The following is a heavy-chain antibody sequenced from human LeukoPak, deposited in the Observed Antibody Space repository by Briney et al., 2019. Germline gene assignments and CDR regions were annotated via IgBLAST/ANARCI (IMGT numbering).Heavy chain of an antibody. CDR3: AKDFSPEYDFWSGYKGYYYGMDV. V-gene: IGHV3-9*01. D-gene: IGHD3-3*01. CDR2: ISWNSGSI. J-gene: IGHJ6*02. CDR1: GFTFDDYA. Sequence: GGSLRLSCAASGFTFDDYAMHWVRQAPGKGLEWVSGISWNSGSIGYADSVKGRFTISRDNAKNSLYLQMNSLRAEDTALYYCAKDFSPEYDFWSGYKGYYYGMDVWGQGTTVTVSS.